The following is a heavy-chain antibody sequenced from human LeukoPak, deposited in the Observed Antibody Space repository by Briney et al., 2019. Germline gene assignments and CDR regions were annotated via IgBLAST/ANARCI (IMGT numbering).Heavy chain of an antibody. V-gene: IGHV4-30-2*01. Sequence: PSQTLSLTCAVSGGSISSGGYSWSWIRQPPGKGLEWIGYIYHSGSTYYNPSLKSRVTISVDRSKNQFSLKLSSVTAADTAVYYCARVANSNSFDYWGQGTLVTASS. CDR1: GGSISSGGYS. J-gene: IGHJ4*02. CDR3: ARVANSNSFDY. CDR2: IYHSGST. D-gene: IGHD5-12*01.